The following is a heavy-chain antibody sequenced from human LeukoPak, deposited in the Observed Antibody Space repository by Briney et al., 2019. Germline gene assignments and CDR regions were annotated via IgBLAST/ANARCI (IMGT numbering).Heavy chain of an antibody. CDR2: IYYSGST. CDR1: GGSISSSSYY. J-gene: IGHJ4*02. D-gene: IGHD6-6*01. V-gene: IGHV4-39*07. CDR3: ASRPAQIDY. Sequence: SETLSLTCTVSGGSISSSSYYWGWIRQPPGKGLEWIGSIYYSGSTYYNPSLKSRVTISVDTSKNQFSLKLSSVTAADTAVYYCASRPAQIDYWGQGTLVTVSS.